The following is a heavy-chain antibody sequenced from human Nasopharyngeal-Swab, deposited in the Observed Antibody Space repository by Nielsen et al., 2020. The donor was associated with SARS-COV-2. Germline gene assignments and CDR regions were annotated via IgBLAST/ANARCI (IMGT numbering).Heavy chain of an antibody. D-gene: IGHD5-18*01. J-gene: IGHJ6*03. Sequence: LSLTCAASGFTFSSYGMHWVRQAPGKGLEWVAFIRYDGSNKYYADSVKGRFTISRDNSKNTLYLQMNSLRAEDTAVYYCAKDSMDTAMVYDYYYYYMDVCGKGTTVTVSS. CDR3: AKDSMDTAMVYDYYYYYMDV. V-gene: IGHV3-30*02. CDR2: IRYDGSNK. CDR1: GFTFSSYG.